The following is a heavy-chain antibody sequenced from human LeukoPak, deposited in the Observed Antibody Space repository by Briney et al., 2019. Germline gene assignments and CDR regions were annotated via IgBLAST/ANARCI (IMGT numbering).Heavy chain of an antibody. D-gene: IGHD6-6*01. Sequence: SETLSLTCAVYGGSFSGYYWSWIRQPPGKGLEWIGEINHSGSTNYNPSLKSRVTISVDTSKNQFSLKLSSVTAADTAVYYCARAKRREYSSSFVDYWGQGILVTVSS. J-gene: IGHJ4*02. CDR1: GGSFSGYY. CDR2: INHSGST. V-gene: IGHV4-34*01. CDR3: ARAKRREYSSSFVDY.